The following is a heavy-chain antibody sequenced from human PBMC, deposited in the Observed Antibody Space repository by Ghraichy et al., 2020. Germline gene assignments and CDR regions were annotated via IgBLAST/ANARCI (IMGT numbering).Heavy chain of an antibody. CDR2: INPNSGGT. CDR1: GYTFTGYY. D-gene: IGHD2-15*01. Sequence: ASVKVSCKASGYTFTGYYMHWVRQAPGQGLEWMGRINPNSGGTNYAQKFQGRVTMTRDTSISTAYMELSRLRSDDTAVYYCARDQGYCSGGSCYADDAFDIWGQGTMVTVSS. J-gene: IGHJ3*02. V-gene: IGHV1-2*06. CDR3: ARDQGYCSGGSCYADDAFDI.